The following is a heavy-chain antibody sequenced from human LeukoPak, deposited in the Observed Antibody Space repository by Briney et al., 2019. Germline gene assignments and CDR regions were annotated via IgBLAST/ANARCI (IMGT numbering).Heavy chain of an antibody. Sequence: GGSLRLSCAASGFTFSSYWMSWVRQAPGKGLEWVANIKQGGSEKYYVDSVKGRFTISRDNAKNSLYLQMNSLRAEDTAVYYCVYGDYYYSYFDYWGQGTLVTVSS. D-gene: IGHD4-17*01. J-gene: IGHJ4*02. CDR1: GFTFSSYW. V-gene: IGHV3-7*01. CDR2: IKQGGSEK. CDR3: VYGDYYYSYFDY.